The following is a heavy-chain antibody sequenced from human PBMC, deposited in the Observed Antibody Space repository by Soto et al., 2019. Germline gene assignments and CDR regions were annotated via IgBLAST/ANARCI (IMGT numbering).Heavy chain of an antibody. V-gene: IGHV3-30*04. D-gene: IGHD6-25*01. CDR3: ASEVSLGVEAAGYLDS. J-gene: IGHJ4*02. Sequence: QVHLAESGGGVVQPGRSLRLSCAASGFTFSNYPMNWVRQAPGKGLEWVAVISYDGNTKHYADSVKGRCTISRDNTRNTLYLQMNSLRVADMALYYCASEVSLGVEAAGYLDSWGQGAQVTVSS. CDR2: ISYDGNTK. CDR1: GFTFSNYP.